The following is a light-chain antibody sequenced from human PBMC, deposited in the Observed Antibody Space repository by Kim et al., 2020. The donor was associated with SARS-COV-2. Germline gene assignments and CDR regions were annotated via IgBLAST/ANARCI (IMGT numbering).Light chain of an antibody. CDR3: QAWDTSTGV. Sequence: SYELTQPPSLSVSPGQTASITCSGDKLGNKYVCWYQQKPGQSPVMLMYQDSKRPSGIPERFSGSNSGNTATLTISGTQAMDEADYYCQAWDTSTGVFGGG. CDR2: QDS. CDR1: KLGNKY. J-gene: IGLJ3*02. V-gene: IGLV3-1*01.